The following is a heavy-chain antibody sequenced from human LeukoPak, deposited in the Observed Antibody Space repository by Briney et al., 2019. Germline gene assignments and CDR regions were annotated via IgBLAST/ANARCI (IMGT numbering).Heavy chain of an antibody. CDR2: IYSVGDT. CDR3: AKLVWFGELWPRS. Sequence: GGSLRLSCTASGFTVSSNCMSWVRQAPGKGLEWVSLIYSVGDTYYADSVKGRFTISRDNSKNIVYLQMNRLRAEDTAVYYCAKLVWFGELWPRSWGQGTLVTVSS. J-gene: IGHJ5*02. CDR1: GFTVSSNC. V-gene: IGHV3-53*01. D-gene: IGHD3-10*01.